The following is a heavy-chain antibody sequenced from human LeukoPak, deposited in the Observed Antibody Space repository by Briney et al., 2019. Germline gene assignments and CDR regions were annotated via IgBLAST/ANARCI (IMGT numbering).Heavy chain of an antibody. CDR3: ARGIQLGYFDY. J-gene: IGHJ4*02. Sequence: SETLSLTCTVSGGSISSGGYYWSWIRQHPGKGLEWIGYIYYSGSTYYNPSLKSRVTISVDTSKNQFSPKLSSVTAADTAVYYCARGIQLGYFDYWGQGTLVTVSS. CDR1: GGSISSGGYY. V-gene: IGHV4-31*03. D-gene: IGHD5-18*01. CDR2: IYYSGST.